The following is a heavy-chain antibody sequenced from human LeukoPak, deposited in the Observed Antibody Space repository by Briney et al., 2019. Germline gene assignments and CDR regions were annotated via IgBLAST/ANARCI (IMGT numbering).Heavy chain of an antibody. CDR1: GGSISSYY. V-gene: IGHV4-4*07. CDR3: ARVPYYYDSSGYGFGY. J-gene: IGHJ4*02. D-gene: IGHD3-22*01. Sequence: PSETLSLTCTVSGGSISSYYWSWIRQPAGKGLEWIGRIYTSGSTNYNPSLKSRVTMSVDTSKNQFSLKLSSVTAADTAVYYCARVPYYYDSSGYGFGYWGQGTLVTVSS. CDR2: IYTSGST.